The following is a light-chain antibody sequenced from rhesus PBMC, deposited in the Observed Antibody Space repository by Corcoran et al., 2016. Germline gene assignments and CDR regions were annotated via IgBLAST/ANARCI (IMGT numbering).Light chain of an antibody. CDR1: QGISSW. Sequence: DIQMTQSPSSLSASVGDRVTITCRASQGISSWLAWYQQKPGKAPKLLIYKAASLKSGVPSRFSGSGSGTDFTLTITSLQPEDFATYYCQQYNSAPFTFGPGTKLDIK. CDR3: QQYNSAPFT. V-gene: IGKV1-21*01. CDR2: KAA. J-gene: IGKJ3*01.